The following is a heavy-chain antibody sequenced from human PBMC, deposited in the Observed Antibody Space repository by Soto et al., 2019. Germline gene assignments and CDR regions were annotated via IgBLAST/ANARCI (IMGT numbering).Heavy chain of an antibody. CDR1: GFTFSSYG. J-gene: IGHJ4*02. D-gene: IGHD3-10*01. Sequence: QVQLVESGGGVVQPGRSLRLSCAASGFTFSSYGMHWVRQAPGKGLEWVAVISYDGSNKYYADSVKGRFTISRDNSKNTLYPQMNSLRAEDTAVYYCAHLGIGSGSSPRDYWGQGTLVTVSS. V-gene: IGHV3-30*03. CDR2: ISYDGSNK. CDR3: AHLGIGSGSSPRDY.